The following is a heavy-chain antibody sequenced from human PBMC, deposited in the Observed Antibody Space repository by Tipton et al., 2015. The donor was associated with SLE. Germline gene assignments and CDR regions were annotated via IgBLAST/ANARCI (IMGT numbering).Heavy chain of an antibody. J-gene: IGHJ4*02. Sequence: SLRLSCVASGLTFSNYGMHWVRQAPGKGLEWVTFIRYDGSERYHADSVKGRFTISRDNSKNTLYLQMNSLRAEDTAIYYCAKDFTVGAGYFDYWGQGTLATVSS. CDR3: AKDFTVGAGYFDY. V-gene: IGHV3-30*02. D-gene: IGHD4-23*01. CDR1: GLTFSNYG. CDR2: IRYDGSER.